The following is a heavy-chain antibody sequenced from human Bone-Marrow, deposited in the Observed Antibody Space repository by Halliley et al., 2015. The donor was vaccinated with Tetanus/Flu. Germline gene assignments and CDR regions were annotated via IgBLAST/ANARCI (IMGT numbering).Heavy chain of an antibody. Sequence: GINWNGGNTGYVDSVKGRFTISRDNAKNSVYLLMNSLRAEDTALYYCARDRHPSGSGSYPSDYWGQGTLVTVSS. CDR3: ARDRHPSGSGSYPSDY. J-gene: IGHJ4*02. V-gene: IGHV3-20*03. CDR2: INWNGGNT. D-gene: IGHD3-10*01.